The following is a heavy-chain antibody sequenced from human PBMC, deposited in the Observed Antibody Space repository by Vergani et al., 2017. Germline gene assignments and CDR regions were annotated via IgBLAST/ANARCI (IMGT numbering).Heavy chain of an antibody. CDR2: ISSSRSTI. D-gene: IGHD3-22*01. CDR3: ARAAYXYDSSVYYSVIDY. CDR1: GFTFSSYG. V-gene: IGHV3-48*01. Sequence: EVQLVESGGGLVQPGGSLRLSCAASGFTFSSYGMNWVRQAPGKGLEWVSYISSSRSTIYYVDSVKGRFTISRDNAKNSLYLQMNSLRAEDTAVYYCARAAYXYDSSVYYSVIDYWGQGTLVTVSS. J-gene: IGHJ4*02.